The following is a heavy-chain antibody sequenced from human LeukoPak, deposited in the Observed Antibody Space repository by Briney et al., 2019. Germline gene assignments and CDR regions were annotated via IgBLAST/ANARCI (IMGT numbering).Heavy chain of an antibody. J-gene: IGHJ6*02. V-gene: IGHV3-23*01. CDR2: ISGSGGST. CDR3: ARSSGSYDGYYGVEV. CDR1: EFTFSNYA. Sequence: GGSLRLSCAASEFTFSNYAMSWVRQAPGKGLQWVSVISGSGGSTYYADSVKGRFTISRDNSKNTLYLQMNSLRAGDTAFYYCARSSGSYDGYYGVEVWGQGTTVIVSS. D-gene: IGHD6-19*01.